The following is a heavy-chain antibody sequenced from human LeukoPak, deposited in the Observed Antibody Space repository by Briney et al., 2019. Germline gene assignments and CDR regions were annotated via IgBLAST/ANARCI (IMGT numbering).Heavy chain of an antibody. Sequence: ESGPALVKPTQTLTLTCTFSGFSLSTRGMSVNWIRQPPGKALEWLARIDWDDDKYYSTSLKTRLTISKDTSKNQVVLTLTNTDPVDTATYYCARIRYYYDSSGYSSTYYFDYWGQGTLVTVSS. D-gene: IGHD3-22*01. CDR3: ARIRYYYDSSGYSSTYYFDY. V-gene: IGHV2-70*11. CDR2: IDWDDDK. CDR1: GFSLSTRGMS. J-gene: IGHJ4*02.